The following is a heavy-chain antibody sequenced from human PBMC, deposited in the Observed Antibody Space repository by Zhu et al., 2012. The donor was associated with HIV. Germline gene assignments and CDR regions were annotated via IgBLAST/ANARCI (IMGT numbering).Heavy chain of an antibody. D-gene: IGHD3-22*01. CDR1: GGSFSGYY. Sequence: QVQLQQWGAGLLKPSETLSLTCAVYGGSFSGYYWSWIRQPPGKGLEWIGEINHSGSTNYNPSLKSRVTISVDTSKNQFSLKLSSVTAADTAVYYCAGLYDSSGYADYWGQGTLVTVSS. CDR3: AGLYDSSGYADY. J-gene: IGHJ4*02. CDR2: INHSGST. V-gene: IGHV4-34*01.